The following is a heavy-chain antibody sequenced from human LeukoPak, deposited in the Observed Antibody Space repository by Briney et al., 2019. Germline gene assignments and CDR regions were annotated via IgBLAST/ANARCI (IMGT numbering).Heavy chain of an antibody. Sequence: VASVKVSCKASGGTFSSYAISWVRQAPGQGLEWMGRIIPIFGIANYAQKFQGRVTITADKSTSTAYMELSSLRSEDTAVYYCARVHGSGSYYGADAFDIWGQGTMVTVSS. CDR2: IIPIFGIA. V-gene: IGHV1-69*04. CDR3: ARVHGSGSYYGADAFDI. J-gene: IGHJ3*02. CDR1: GGTFSSYA. D-gene: IGHD3-10*01.